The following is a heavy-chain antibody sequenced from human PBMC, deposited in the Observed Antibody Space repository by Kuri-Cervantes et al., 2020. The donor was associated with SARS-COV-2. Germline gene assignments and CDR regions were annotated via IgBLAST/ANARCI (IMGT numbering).Heavy chain of an antibody. Sequence: GESLKISCAASGFNFSSYSMNWVRQAPGKGLEWVSSISSSSSYIYYADSVKGRFTISRDNSKNTLYLQMNSLRAEDTAVYYCAKDQHGIIVVIAAIDYWGQGTLVTVSS. CDR2: ISSSSSYI. J-gene: IGHJ4*02. CDR3: AKDQHGIIVVIAAIDY. D-gene: IGHD2-15*01. CDR1: GFNFSSYS. V-gene: IGHV3-21*01.